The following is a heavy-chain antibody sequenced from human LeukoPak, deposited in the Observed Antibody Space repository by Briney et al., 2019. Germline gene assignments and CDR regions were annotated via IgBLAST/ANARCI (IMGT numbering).Heavy chain of an antibody. Sequence: ASVTVSCTASVYTFTVYYMHWVRQAPGQGLEWMGWINPNSGGTNYAQKFQGRVTMTRDTSISTAYMELSRLRSDDTAVYYCARAGYSSGPDYWGQGTLVTVSS. D-gene: IGHD6-19*01. V-gene: IGHV1-2*02. J-gene: IGHJ4*02. CDR3: ARAGYSSGPDY. CDR1: VYTFTVYY. CDR2: INPNSGGT.